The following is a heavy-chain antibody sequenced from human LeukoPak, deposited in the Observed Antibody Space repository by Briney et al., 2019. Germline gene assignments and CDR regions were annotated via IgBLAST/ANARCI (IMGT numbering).Heavy chain of an antibody. CDR1: GFTVSSNY. D-gene: IGHD2-2*01. CDR2: ISWSGST. Sequence: PGGSLRLSCAASGFTVSSNYMSWVRQASGKGLEWVSVISWSGSTYYADSVKGRFTISRDNSNNTLYLQMNSLRAEDTAVYYCARSLGFCSSSNCQEYLQHWGQGTPVTVSS. CDR3: ARSLGFCSSSNCQEYLQH. J-gene: IGHJ1*01. V-gene: IGHV3-53*01.